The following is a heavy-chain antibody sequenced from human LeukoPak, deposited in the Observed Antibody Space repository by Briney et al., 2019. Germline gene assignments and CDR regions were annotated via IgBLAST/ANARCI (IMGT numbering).Heavy chain of an antibody. CDR3: ARDGVGTAFEM. CDR2: ISYDGSNS. V-gene: IGHV3-30*01. J-gene: IGHJ3*02. CDR1: GFRFSSYP. Sequence: GGSLRLSCAASGFRFSSYPMHWVRQAPGKGLEWVSDISYDGSNSNCADSVKGRFTISRDNPENTLFLQMNSLRAEDTAVYYCARDGVGTAFEMWGQGTMVTVSP. D-gene: IGHD3-10*01.